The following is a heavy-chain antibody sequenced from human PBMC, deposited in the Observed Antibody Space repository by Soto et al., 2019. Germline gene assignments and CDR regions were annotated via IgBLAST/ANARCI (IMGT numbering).Heavy chain of an antibody. CDR1: GFTSSTSW. CDR2: ANQDGREK. J-gene: IGHJ4*02. CDR3: TRDSI. V-gene: IGHV3-7*01. Sequence: EVHLVESGGGLVQPGGSLRLSCAGSGFTSSTSWMSWVRQTPGKGLEWVANANQDGREKNYVDSVKGRFTISRDNAKNSLLLQMNSLRAEDTAVYFCTRDSIWGQGTLVTVSS.